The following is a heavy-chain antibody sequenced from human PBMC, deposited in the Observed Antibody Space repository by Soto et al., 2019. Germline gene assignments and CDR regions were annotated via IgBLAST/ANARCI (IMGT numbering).Heavy chain of an antibody. J-gene: IGHJ6*01. V-gene: IGHV3-30*18. CDR3: AKDVRVAGAPIYNAGVAV. D-gene: IGHD6-19*01. CDR2: ITYEGSHR. Sequence: QVQLVQSGGGLVQPGRSLRLSCAASGFDFNKFGLHWVRQTPGKGLEWVAFITYEGSHRDHADSVKGRFTVSRDNSKNMLYLKMDSLRPEDTAVYYCAKDVRVAGAPIYNAGVAVWGQGTRVTVTS. CDR1: GFDFNKFG.